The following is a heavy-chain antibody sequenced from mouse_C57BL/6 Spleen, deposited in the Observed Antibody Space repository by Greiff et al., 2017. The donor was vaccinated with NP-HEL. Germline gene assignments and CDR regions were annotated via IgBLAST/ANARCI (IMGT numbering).Heavy chain of an antibody. CDR1: GFTFSSYT. D-gene: IGHD1-1*01. CDR3: ASHITTVVAFYAMDY. V-gene: IGHV5-9*01. Sequence: EVQLVESGGGLVKPGGSLKLSCAASGFTFSSYTMSWVRQTPEKRLEWVATISGGGGNTYYTDSVKGRFTISRDNAKNTLYLQMSSLRSEDTALYYCASHITTVVAFYAMDYWGQGTSVTVSS. J-gene: IGHJ4*01. CDR2: ISGGGGNT.